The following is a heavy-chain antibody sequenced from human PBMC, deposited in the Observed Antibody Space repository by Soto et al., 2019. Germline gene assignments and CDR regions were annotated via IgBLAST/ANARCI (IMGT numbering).Heavy chain of an antibody. V-gene: IGHV3-30*18. CDR3: ANDAGTWVQLWLLDY. CDR1: GFTFSSYG. Sequence: QVQLVESGGGVVQPGRSLRLSCAASGFTFSSYGMHWVRQAPGKGPEWVAVISYDGSNKYYAYSVKGRFTISRDNSKNTLYMQMNSLRAEDTAVYYCANDAGTWVQLWLLDYWGQGTLVTVSS. D-gene: IGHD5-18*01. J-gene: IGHJ4*02. CDR2: ISYDGSNK.